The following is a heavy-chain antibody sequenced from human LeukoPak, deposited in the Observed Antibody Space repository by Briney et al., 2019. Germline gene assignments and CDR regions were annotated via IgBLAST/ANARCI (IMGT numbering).Heavy chain of an antibody. CDR2: IYYSGST. CDR3: GRLAGRPAVLDY. Sequence: SETLSLTCTVSGGSISSYYWSWIRQPPGKGLEWIGYIYYSGSTNYNPSLKSRVTISVDTSKNQFSLKLSSVTAADTAVYYCGRLAGRPAVLDYWGQGTLLTVSS. D-gene: IGHD3-10*01. J-gene: IGHJ4*02. CDR1: GGSISSYY. V-gene: IGHV4-59*01.